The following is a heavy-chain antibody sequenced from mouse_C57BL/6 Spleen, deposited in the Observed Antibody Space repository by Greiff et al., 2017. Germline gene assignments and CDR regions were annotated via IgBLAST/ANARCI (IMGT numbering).Heavy chain of an antibody. CDR1: GYTFTSYW. CDR2: IDPSDSYT. Sequence: QVQLQQSGAELVRPGTSVKLSCKASGYTFTSYWMHWVKQRPGQGLEWIGVIDPSDSYTNYNQKFKGKATLTVDTSSSTAYMQLSSLTSEDSAVYYCARSDYGSSPWFAYWGQGTLVTVSA. J-gene: IGHJ3*01. V-gene: IGHV1-59*01. CDR3: ARSDYGSSPWFAY. D-gene: IGHD1-1*01.